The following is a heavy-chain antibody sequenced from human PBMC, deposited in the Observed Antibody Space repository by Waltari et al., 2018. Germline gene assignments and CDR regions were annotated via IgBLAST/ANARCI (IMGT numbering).Heavy chain of an antibody. V-gene: IGHV1-69*05. Sequence: QVQLVQSGAEVKKPGSSVKVSCKASGGTFSSYAISWVRQAPGQGLEWMGGIIPIFGTANYAQKFQGRVTITTDESTSTAYMELSSLRSEDTAVYYCARDRGRGSGSRPLSYYMDVWGKGTTVTVSS. CDR2: IIPIFGTA. D-gene: IGHD3-10*01. CDR3: ARDRGRGSGSRPLSYYMDV. J-gene: IGHJ6*03. CDR1: GGTFSSYA.